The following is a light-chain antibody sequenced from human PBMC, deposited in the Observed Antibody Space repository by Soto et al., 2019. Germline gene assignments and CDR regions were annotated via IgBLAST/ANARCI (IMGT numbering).Light chain of an antibody. V-gene: IGLV1-51*01. CDR2: DNN. CDR1: SFNIGNNY. Sequence: QSVLTQPPSVSAAPGQKVTISCSGSSFNIGNNYVSWYQQVPGTAPKLLIYDNNERPSGIPARFSGSKSGTSATLAITGLQTGDEADYYCGAWDSSLSSGVFGGGTQLTVL. CDR3: GAWDSSLSSGV. J-gene: IGLJ3*02.